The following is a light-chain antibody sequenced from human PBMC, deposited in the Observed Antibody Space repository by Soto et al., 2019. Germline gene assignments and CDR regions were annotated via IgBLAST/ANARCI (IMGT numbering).Light chain of an antibody. CDR1: SSNIGSNN. J-gene: IGLJ2*01. CDR3: AAWDDRLNGVV. CDR2: SYD. Sequence: QSVLTQPPSASGAPGQRVTISCSGSSSNIGSNNVNWYRHLPGTAPKLLIYSYDERPSGVPDRFSGSKSGTSASLAISGLQSEDEADYYCAAWDDRLNGVVFGGGTKVTVL. V-gene: IGLV1-44*01.